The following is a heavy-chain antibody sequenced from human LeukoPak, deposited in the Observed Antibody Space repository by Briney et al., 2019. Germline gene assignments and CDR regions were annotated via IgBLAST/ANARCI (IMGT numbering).Heavy chain of an antibody. Sequence: GRTLRLSCAASGFTFSSYSMNWVRQAPGKGLEWGSCISSSSSYIYYTDSVKGRFTISRDNAKNSLYLQMNSLRAEDTAVYYCARDGSPHDYGDPDYYYYYYMDVWGKGTTVTVSS. D-gene: IGHD4-17*01. V-gene: IGHV3-21*01. CDR3: ARDGSPHDYGDPDYYYYYYMDV. CDR1: GFTFSSYS. CDR2: ISSSSSYI. J-gene: IGHJ6*03.